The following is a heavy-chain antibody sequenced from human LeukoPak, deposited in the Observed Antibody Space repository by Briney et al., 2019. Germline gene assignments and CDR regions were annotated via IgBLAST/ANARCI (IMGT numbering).Heavy chain of an antibody. CDR2: ITTASGYI. CDR3: VKEHVDRAFTRSFEI. Sequence: GGSLRLSCVTSGFNFDSFGLNWVRQAPGKGLEWVSSITTASGYINYADSLKGRVTISRDSARNSFYLQLNNLRAEDTARYYCVKEHVDRAFTRSFEIWGQGTVVTVSS. V-gene: IGHV3-21*04. CDR1: GFNFDSFG. D-gene: IGHD3-10*01. J-gene: IGHJ3*02.